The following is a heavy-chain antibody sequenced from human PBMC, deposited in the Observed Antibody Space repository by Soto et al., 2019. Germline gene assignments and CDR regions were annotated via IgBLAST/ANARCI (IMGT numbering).Heavy chain of an antibody. CDR3: ARGGFSGSGSFIPGDY. CDR1: GFTFSSYW. J-gene: IGHJ4*02. V-gene: IGHV3-74*01. Sequence: EVQLVESGGGLVQPGGSLRLSCAASGFTFSSYWMHWVRQAPGKGLVWVSRIKSDGSNINYADSVKGRFTITSDNAKNTLYLQMNSLRAADTAIYYCARGGFSGSGSFIPGDYWGQGTVVTVSS. D-gene: IGHD3-10*01. CDR2: IKSDGSNI.